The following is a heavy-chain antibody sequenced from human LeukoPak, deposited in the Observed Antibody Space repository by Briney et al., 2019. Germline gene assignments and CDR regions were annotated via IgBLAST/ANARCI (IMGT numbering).Heavy chain of an antibody. CDR3: ASGTYYYFDF. D-gene: IGHD6-13*01. CDR2: IHYSGST. Sequence: TSETLSLTCTVSGVSISSYYWSWIRQPPGKGLEWIGYIHYSGSTNYNPSLKSPFTISVDTSKSQFSLKVNSVTAADTAVYYCASGTYYYFDFWGQGALVTVSS. V-gene: IGHV4-59*01. J-gene: IGHJ4*02. CDR1: GVSISSYY.